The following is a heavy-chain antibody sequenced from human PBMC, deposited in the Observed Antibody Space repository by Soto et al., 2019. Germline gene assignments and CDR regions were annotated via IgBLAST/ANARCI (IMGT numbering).Heavy chain of an antibody. Sequence: GGSLRLSCAASGFTVSSNYMSWVRQAPGKGLEWVSVIYSGGSTYYADSVKGRFTICRDNSKNTLYLQMNSLRAEDTAVYYCARGALGCSGGSCYFDYWGQGTLVTVSS. D-gene: IGHD2-15*01. CDR1: GFTVSSNY. CDR3: ARGALGCSGGSCYFDY. V-gene: IGHV3-53*01. J-gene: IGHJ4*02. CDR2: IYSGGST.